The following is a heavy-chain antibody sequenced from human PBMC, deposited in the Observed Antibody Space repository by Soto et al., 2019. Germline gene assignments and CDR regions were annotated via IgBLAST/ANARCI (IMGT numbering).Heavy chain of an antibody. CDR3: AFPATADFDY. CDR2: MYHSGTT. J-gene: IGHJ4*02. Sequence: QVQLQESGPGLVKPSGTLSLTCAVSGGSISSTNWWTWVRPSPGRGLEWIGEMYHSGTTKYSPSLKRRVNIAVDMSTNHLSLTLFSVSAAATAVFYCAFPATADFDYWGKGIVVTVSS. CDR1: GGSISSTNW. V-gene: IGHV4-4*02. D-gene: IGHD6-13*01.